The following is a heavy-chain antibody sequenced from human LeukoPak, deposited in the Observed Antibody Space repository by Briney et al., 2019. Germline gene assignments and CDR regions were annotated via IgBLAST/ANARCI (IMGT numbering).Heavy chain of an antibody. CDR1: GLSFSTSA. J-gene: IGHJ1*01. CDR2: ISSDGGST. V-gene: IGHV3-64*02. D-gene: IGHD3-16*01. Sequence: PGGSLRLSCAASGLSFSTSAMHWVRQAPGKGLEYGAAISSDGGSTYHADSVKGRFTISRDNSKNTLYLQMGSLRTEDMAMYYCARSSDTRFGELVLWGQGTLVTVSS. CDR3: ARSSDTRFGELVL.